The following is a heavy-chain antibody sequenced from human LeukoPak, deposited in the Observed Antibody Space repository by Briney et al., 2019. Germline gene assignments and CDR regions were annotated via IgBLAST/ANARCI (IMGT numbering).Heavy chain of an antibody. CDR3: ARVVYYDSSGYHPYYYYYMDV. Sequence: SETLSLTCTVSGGSISSSSYYWGWIRQPPGKGLEWIGSVYYSGSTYYNPSLKSRVTMSVDTSKNQFSLKLSSVTAADTAVYYCARVVYYDSSGYHPYYYYYMDVWGKGTTVTVSS. CDR2: VYYSGST. D-gene: IGHD3-22*01. CDR1: GGSISSSSYY. V-gene: IGHV4-39*01. J-gene: IGHJ6*03.